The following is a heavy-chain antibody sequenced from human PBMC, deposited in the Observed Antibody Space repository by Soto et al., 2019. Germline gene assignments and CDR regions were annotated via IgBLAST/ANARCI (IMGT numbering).Heavy chain of an antibody. J-gene: IGHJ4*02. CDR1: GFTFRRYS. CDR2: ISSSSSYI. CDR3: ARAVAVAGKELDY. V-gene: IGHV3-21*01. D-gene: IGHD6-19*01. Sequence: SLRLSCAAPGFTFRRYSMNWVPQAPGKGLEWVSSISSSSSYIYYADSVKGRFTISRDNAKNSLYLQMNSLRAEDTAVYYCARAVAVAGKELDYWGQGTLVTVSS.